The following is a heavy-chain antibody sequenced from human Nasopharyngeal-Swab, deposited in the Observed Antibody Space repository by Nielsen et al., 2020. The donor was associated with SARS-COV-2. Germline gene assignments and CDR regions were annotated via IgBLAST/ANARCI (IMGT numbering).Heavy chain of an antibody. J-gene: IGHJ3*02. V-gene: IGHV1-69*06. D-gene: IGHD3-10*01. CDR3: ARDTMVRGVIITPYDAFDI. CDR2: IIPIIGKA. Sequence: WVRQAPGQGLEWMGGIIPIIGKANYAQKFQGRVTITADKSTSTAYMELSSLRSEDTAVYYCARDTMVRGVIITPYDAFDIWGQGTMVTVSS.